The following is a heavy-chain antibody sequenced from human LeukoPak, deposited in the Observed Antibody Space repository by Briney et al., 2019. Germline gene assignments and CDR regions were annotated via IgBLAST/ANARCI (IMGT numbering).Heavy chain of an antibody. CDR1: GFTFSSYA. D-gene: IGHD3-22*01. J-gene: IGHJ4*02. Sequence: PGGSLRLSCAASGFTFSSYAMHWVRQAPGKGLEWVAVISYDGSNKYYADSVKGRFTISRDNSKNTLYLQMNSLRAEDTAVYYCARHEVGYFPPDYWGQGTLVTVSS. CDR2: ISYDGSNK. V-gene: IGHV3-30-3*01. CDR3: ARHEVGYFPPDY.